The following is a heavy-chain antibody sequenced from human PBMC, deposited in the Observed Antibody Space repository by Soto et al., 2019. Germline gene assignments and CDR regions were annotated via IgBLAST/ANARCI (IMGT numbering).Heavy chain of an antibody. CDR3: VKVKPYSSSLEILAPPLDY. CDR1: GVTFSSYA. V-gene: IGHV3-64D*08. J-gene: IGHJ4*02. CDR2: ISSNGGST. D-gene: IGHD6-6*01. Sequence: PGGSLRLSCSASGVTFSSYAMHWVRQAPGKGLEYVSAISSNGGSTYYADSVKGRFTISRDNSKNTLYLQMSSLRAEDTAVYYCVKVKPYSSSLEILAPPLDYWGQGTLVTVSS.